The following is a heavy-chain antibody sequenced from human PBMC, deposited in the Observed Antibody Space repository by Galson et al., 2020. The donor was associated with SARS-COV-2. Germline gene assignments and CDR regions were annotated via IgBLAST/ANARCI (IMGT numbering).Heavy chain of an antibody. CDR2: INPNSGGT. Sequence: ASVKVSCKASGYTFTGYYMHWVRQAPGQGLEWMGWINPNSGGTNYAQQFQGRVTMTRDTSISTAYMELSRLRSDDTAVYYCARDAITMVRGVRSGFDPWGQGTLVTVSS. J-gene: IGHJ5*02. D-gene: IGHD3-10*01. V-gene: IGHV1-2*02. CDR1: GYTFTGYY. CDR3: ARDAITMVRGVRSGFDP.